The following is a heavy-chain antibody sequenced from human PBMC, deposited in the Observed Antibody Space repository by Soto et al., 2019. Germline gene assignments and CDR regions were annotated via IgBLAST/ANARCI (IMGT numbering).Heavy chain of an antibody. V-gene: IGHV3-30*18. J-gene: IGHJ6*02. CDR1: GFTFSSYG. D-gene: IGHD2-15*01. CDR2: ISYDGSNK. Sequence: VGSLRLSCAASGFTFSSYGMHWVRQAPGKGLEWVAVISYDGSNKYYADSVKGRFTISRDNSKNTLYLQMNSLRAEDTAVYYCAKPVATGTWSYGMDVWGQGTTVTVSS. CDR3: AKPVATGTWSYGMDV.